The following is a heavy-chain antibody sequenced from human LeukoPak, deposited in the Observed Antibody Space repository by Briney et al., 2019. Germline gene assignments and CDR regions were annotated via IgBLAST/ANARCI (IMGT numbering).Heavy chain of an antibody. CDR1: GGSISSSSYY. CDR2: IYYSGST. J-gene: IGHJ4*02. V-gene: IGHV4-39*01. D-gene: IGHD6-13*01. CDR3: ARRRYSSSWYGSDY. Sequence: PSETLSLTCTVSGGSISSSSYYWGWIRQPPGKGLEWIGSIYYSGSTYYNPSLKSRVTISVDTSKNQFSLKLSSVTAADTAVYYCARRRYSSSWYGSDYWGQGTLVTVSS.